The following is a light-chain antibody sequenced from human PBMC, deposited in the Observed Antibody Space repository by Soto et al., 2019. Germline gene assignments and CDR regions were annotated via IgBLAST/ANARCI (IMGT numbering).Light chain of an antibody. V-gene: IGLV1-51*01. Sequence: QSVLTQPPSVSAAPGQKVTISCSGSSSNIGNNYISWYQHLPGAAPKLLIYDNIKRPSGIPDRFSGSKSGTSATLDITGLQTGDEADYYCGTWHSSLSTGVFGGGTKLTVL. CDR2: DNI. J-gene: IGLJ2*01. CDR1: SSNIGNNY. CDR3: GTWHSSLSTGV.